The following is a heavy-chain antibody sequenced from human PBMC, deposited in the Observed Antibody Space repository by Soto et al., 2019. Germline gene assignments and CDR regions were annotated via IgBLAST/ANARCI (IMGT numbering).Heavy chain of an antibody. D-gene: IGHD5-18*01. CDR2: LYYSGGIYTGSS. CDR1: DGSISSSVSY. CDR3: VTHRGFSYGYFDY. J-gene: IGHJ4*02. Sequence: SETLSLTCSVSDGSISSSVSYWGWVRQSPGKGLEWIGSLYYSGGIYTGSSYYNPSLKSRVTISVDTSKNQFFLNLTSVTAADTAVYYCVTHRGFSYGYFDYWGQGMLVTVSS. V-gene: IGHV4-39*01.